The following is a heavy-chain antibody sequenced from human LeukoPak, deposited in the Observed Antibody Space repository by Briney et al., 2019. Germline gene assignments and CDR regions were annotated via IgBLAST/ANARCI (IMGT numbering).Heavy chain of an antibody. V-gene: IGHV4-34*01. J-gene: IGHJ5*02. D-gene: IGHD6-6*01. CDR1: GGSFSGYY. CDR3: ARGVGHIAARRWGYNWFDP. Sequence: SETLSLTCAVYGGSFSGYYWSWNRQPPGKGLEWIGEINHSGSTNYNPSLKSRVTISVDTSKNQFSLKLSSVTAADTAVYYCARGVGHIAARRWGYNWFDPWGQGTLVTVSS. CDR2: INHSGST.